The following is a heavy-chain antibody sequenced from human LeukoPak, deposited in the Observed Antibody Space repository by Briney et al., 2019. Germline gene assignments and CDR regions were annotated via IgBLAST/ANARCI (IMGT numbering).Heavy chain of an antibody. V-gene: IGHV4-38-2*02. D-gene: IGHD3-10*01. Sequence: PSETLSLTCTVSGYSISSGYYWGWIRQPPGKGLEWIGSIYHSGSTYYNPSLKSRVTISVDSSKNQFSLKLSSVTAADTAVYYCVNSSFGWDGADAFDIWGQGTMVTVSS. CDR1: GYSISSGYY. J-gene: IGHJ3*02. CDR2: IYHSGST. CDR3: VNSSFGWDGADAFDI.